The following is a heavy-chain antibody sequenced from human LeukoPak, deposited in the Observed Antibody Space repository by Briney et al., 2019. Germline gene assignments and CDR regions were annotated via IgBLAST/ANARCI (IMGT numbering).Heavy chain of an antibody. J-gene: IGHJ4*02. D-gene: IGHD3-3*01. CDR2: ITGSGGST. CDR3: ARDFWSGYCDY. Sequence: GGSLRLSCAASGFTFSNYGLSWVRQAPGKGLEWVSGITGSGGSTYYADSVKGRFTISRDNSKNTLYLQMNSLRAEDTAIYYCARDFWSGYCDYWGQGTLVTVSS. CDR1: GFTFSNYG. V-gene: IGHV3-23*01.